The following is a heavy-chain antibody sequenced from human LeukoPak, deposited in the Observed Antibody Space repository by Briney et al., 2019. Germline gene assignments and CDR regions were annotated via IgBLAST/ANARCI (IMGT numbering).Heavy chain of an antibody. J-gene: IGHJ4*02. V-gene: IGHV3-23*01. D-gene: IGHD2-15*01. CDR2: VSGSGGST. CDR1: GFTFSNYA. CDR3: AKAFGGSYSSFDY. Sequence: GGSLRLSCTASGFTFSNYAMSWVRQAPGQGLQWVSTVSGSGGSTYYADSVKGRFTMSRDNSKNTLYLQMNSLRAEDTAVYYCAKAFGGSYSSFDYWGQGTLVTVSS.